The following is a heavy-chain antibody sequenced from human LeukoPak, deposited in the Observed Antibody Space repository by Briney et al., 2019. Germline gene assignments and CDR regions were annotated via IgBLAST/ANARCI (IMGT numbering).Heavy chain of an antibody. V-gene: IGHV3-53*05. D-gene: IGHD4-11*01. J-gene: IGHJ4*02. CDR3: ARDRRGTVTTSGFDY. Sequence: GGYLRLYCAASGFTVSSNYMSWVRQAPGKGLEWVSVIYSGGSTYYADSVKGRFTISRDNSKNTLYLQMNSLRAEDTAVYYCARDRRGTVTTSGFDYWGQGTLVTVSS. CDR2: IYSGGST. CDR1: GFTVSSNY.